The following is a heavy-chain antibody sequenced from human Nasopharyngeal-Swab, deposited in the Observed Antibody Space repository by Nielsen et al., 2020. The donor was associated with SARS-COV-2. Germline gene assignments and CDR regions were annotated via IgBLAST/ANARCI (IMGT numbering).Heavy chain of an antibody. CDR2: IYSGGST. V-gene: IGHV3-53*01. CDR3: ARGSFDYYYGMDV. CDR1: GFTVSSNY. J-gene: IGHJ6*02. Sequence: GGSLRLSCAASGFTVSSNYMSWVRQAPGKGLEWVSVIYSGGSTYYADSVKGRFTISRDNSKNTLYLQMNSLRAEDTAVYYCARGSFDYYYGMDVWDQGTTVTVSS.